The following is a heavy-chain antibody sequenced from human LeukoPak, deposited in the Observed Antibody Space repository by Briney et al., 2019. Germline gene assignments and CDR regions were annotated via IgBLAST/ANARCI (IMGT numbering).Heavy chain of an antibody. CDR1: GYTFTNYG. D-gene: IGHD2-21*02. Sequence: GASVKVSCKTSGYTFTNYGISWVRQAPGLGLEWMGWISAYNGNTNYAQKVQGRVTMTTDTSTSTAYMELRSLRFDDTAVYYCARGRVTATDGFDIWGQGTTVIVSS. J-gene: IGHJ3*02. V-gene: IGHV1-18*01. CDR2: ISAYNGNT. CDR3: ARGRVTATDGFDI.